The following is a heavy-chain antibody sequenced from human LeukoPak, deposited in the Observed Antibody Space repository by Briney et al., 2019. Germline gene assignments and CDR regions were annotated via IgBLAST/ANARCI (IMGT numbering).Heavy chain of an antibody. CDR3: AREGTYCSSTSCSSYFDY. CDR2: INWNGGST. J-gene: IGHJ4*02. Sequence: PGGSLRLSCAAPGFTFDDYGMSWVRQAPGKGLEWVSGINWNGGSTGYADSVKGRFTISRDNAKNSLYLQMNSLRAEDTASYYCAREGTYCSSTSCSSYFDYWGQGTLVTVSS. D-gene: IGHD2-2*01. CDR1: GFTFDDYG. V-gene: IGHV3-20*04.